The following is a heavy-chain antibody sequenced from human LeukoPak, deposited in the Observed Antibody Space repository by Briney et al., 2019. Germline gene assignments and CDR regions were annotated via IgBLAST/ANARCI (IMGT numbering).Heavy chain of an antibody. D-gene: IGHD6-13*01. J-gene: IGHJ4*02. CDR1: GYTFTSYG. CDR2: ISAYNGNT. Sequence: ASVKVSCKASGYTFTSYGISWVRQAPGQGLEWMGWISAYNGNTNYAQKLQGRVTMTTDTSTSTAYMELRSLRSDDTAVYYCARILGVHSSSWYDAKTTEFDYWGQGTLVTVSS. V-gene: IGHV1-18*01. CDR3: ARILGVHSSSWYDAKTTEFDY.